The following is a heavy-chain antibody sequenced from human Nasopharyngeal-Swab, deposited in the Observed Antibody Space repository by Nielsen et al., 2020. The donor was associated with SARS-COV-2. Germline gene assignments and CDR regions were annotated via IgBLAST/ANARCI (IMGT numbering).Heavy chain of an antibody. V-gene: IGHV3-74*01. CDR1: GFAFSDYS. D-gene: IGHD4-17*01. CDR3: ARNDYGENY. J-gene: IGHJ4*02. Sequence: GGSLRLSCAASGFAFSDYSMHWVRQAPGEGLVWVSRINSDGSSTSYADSVKGRFTISRDNAKNTLYLQMNSLRAEDTAVYYCARNDYGENYWGQGTLVTVSS. CDR2: INSDGSST.